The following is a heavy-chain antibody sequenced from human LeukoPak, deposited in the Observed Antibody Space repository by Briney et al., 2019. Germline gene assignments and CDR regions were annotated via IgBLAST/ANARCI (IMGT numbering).Heavy chain of an antibody. CDR3: AREAKGTFGFGGVIVIRGFDY. J-gene: IGHJ4*02. CDR2: IYTSGST. Sequence: SETLSLTCTVSGGSISSYYWSWIRQPAGKGLEWIGRIYTSGSTNYNPSLKSRVTMSVDTSKNQFSLKLSSVTAADTAVYYCAREAKGTFGFGGVIVIRGFDYWGQETLVTVSS. CDR1: GGSISSYY. V-gene: IGHV4-4*07. D-gene: IGHD3-16*02.